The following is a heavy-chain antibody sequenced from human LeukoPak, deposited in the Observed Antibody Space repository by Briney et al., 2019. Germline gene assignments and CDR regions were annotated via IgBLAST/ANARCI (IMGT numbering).Heavy chain of an antibody. CDR2: IWYDGSNK. CDR3: ARDYYGLYYFDY. Sequence: GGSLRLSCAASGFTFSSYAIHWVRQAPGKGLEWVAVIWYDGSNKYYADSVKGRFTISRDNSKNTLYLQMNSLRAEDTAVYYCARDYYGLYYFDYWGQGTLVTVSS. CDR1: GFTFSSYA. D-gene: IGHD3-10*01. V-gene: IGHV3-33*08. J-gene: IGHJ4*02.